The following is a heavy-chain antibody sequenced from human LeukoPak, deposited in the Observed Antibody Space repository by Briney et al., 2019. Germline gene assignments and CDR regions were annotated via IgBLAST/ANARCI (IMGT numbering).Heavy chain of an antibody. CDR3: ARDAPGYGDEIYYFDY. CDR1: GGTFNSYG. Sequence: SVKVSCKASGGTFNSYGIIWVRQAPGQGLEWMGGIIPIFGTANYAQKFQGRVTITADESTSTAYMELSSLRSEDTAVYYCARDAPGYGDEIYYFDYWGQGTLVTVSS. V-gene: IGHV1-69*13. D-gene: IGHD4-17*01. CDR2: IIPIFGTA. J-gene: IGHJ4*02.